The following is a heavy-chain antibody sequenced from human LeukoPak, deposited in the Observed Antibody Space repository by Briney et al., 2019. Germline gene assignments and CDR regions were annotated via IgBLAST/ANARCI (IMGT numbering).Heavy chain of an antibody. Sequence: PGGSLRLSCAASGFSLSSYWMSWVRQAPGKGLEWVATMNEDEREKYYVASVKGRFTIYRDNAKNSLYLQMNSLRAEDTAVYYCAKDRSLRDTAMVDYWGQGTLVTVSS. CDR3: AKDRSLRDTAMVDY. CDR2: MNEDEREK. J-gene: IGHJ4*02. D-gene: IGHD5-18*01. CDR1: GFSLSSYW. V-gene: IGHV3-7*01.